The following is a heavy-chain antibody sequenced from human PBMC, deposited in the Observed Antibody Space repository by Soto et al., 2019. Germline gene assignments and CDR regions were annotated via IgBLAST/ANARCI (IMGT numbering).Heavy chain of an antibody. CDR1: GGSVSDKTYY. CDR3: ARSTAVPNTRRSRCFFDY. J-gene: IGHJ4*02. Sequence: SETLSLTCSVSGGSVSDKTYYWSWIRQPPGKRLEWIGYVYYSGTTNYNPSLKSRVTISVDLSKNRFSLRLRSVTTPDTALYYCARSTAVPNTRRSRCFFDYWGQGTLVTVSS. CDR2: VYYSGTT. V-gene: IGHV4-61*01. D-gene: IGHD4-17*01.